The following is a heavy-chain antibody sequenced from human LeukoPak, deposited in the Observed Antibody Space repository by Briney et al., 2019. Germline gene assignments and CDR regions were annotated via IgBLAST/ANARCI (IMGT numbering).Heavy chain of an antibody. CDR1: GFTFSSYA. CDR3: ARDWDTAMVYYFDY. Sequence: GGSLRLSCAASGFTFSSYAMHWVRQAPGKGLEWVAVISYDGSNKYYADSVKGRFTTSRDNSKNTLYLQMNSLRAEDTAVYYCARDWDTAMVYYFDYWGQGTLVTVSS. J-gene: IGHJ4*02. V-gene: IGHV3-30-3*01. D-gene: IGHD5-18*01. CDR2: ISYDGSNK.